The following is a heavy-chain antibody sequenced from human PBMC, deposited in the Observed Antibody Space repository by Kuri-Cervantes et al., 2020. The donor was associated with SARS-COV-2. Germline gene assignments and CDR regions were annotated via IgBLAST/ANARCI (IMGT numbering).Heavy chain of an antibody. CDR3: ARDPNYDSSGYYGLTFDY. CDR1: GYTFTSYG. J-gene: IGHJ4*02. Sequence: ASVKVSCKASGYTFTSYGISWVRQAPGQGLEWMGWISAYNGNTNYAQKLQGRVTMTTDTFTSTAYMELRSLRSDDTAVYYCARDPNYDSSGYYGLTFDYWGQGTLVTVSS. V-gene: IGHV1-18*01. D-gene: IGHD3-22*01. CDR2: ISAYNGNT.